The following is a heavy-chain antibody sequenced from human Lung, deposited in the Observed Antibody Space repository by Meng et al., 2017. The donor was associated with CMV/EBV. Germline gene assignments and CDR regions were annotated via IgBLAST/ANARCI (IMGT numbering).Heavy chain of an antibody. D-gene: IGHD3-10*01. CDR1: EFTFSGFW. V-gene: IGHV3-7*01. Sequence: ESXKISXAASEFTFSGFWMTWVRQAPGKGLEWVANINQDGSEIYYLDSVKGRFTISRDNAKNSLFLQMNSLRAEDTAVYYCARAIWFGEFCDFWGQGTRVTSPQ. CDR2: INQDGSEI. J-gene: IGHJ4*02. CDR3: ARAIWFGEFCDF.